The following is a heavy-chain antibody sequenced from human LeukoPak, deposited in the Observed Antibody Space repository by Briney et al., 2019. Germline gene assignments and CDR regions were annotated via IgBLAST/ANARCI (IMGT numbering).Heavy chain of an antibody. CDR3: VKRTVNYPFDF. CDR2: ISGSGGST. Sequence: PGGSLRLSCAASGFTLSSFAMNWVRQAPGKGLEWLSAISGSGGSTFYADSVKGRFTISRDNSENTLYLQMNSLRAEDTAVYYCVKRTVNYPFDFWGQGTLLTVSS. J-gene: IGHJ4*02. CDR1: GFTLSSFA. D-gene: IGHD1-7*01. V-gene: IGHV3-23*01.